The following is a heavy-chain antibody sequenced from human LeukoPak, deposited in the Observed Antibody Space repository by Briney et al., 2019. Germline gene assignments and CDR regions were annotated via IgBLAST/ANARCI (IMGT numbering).Heavy chain of an antibody. Sequence: MPGGSLRLSCAASGFTFSSYGMHWIRQPPGKGLEWIGSIYYSGSTYYNPSLKSRVTISVDTSKNQFSLKLSSVTAADTAVYYCARLRLSGYCSGTSCFNYYYYGMDVWGQGTTVTVSS. CDR2: IYYSGST. D-gene: IGHD2-2*01. CDR1: GFTFSSYG. CDR3: ARLRLSGYCSGTSCFNYYYYGMDV. V-gene: IGHV4-39*01. J-gene: IGHJ6*02.